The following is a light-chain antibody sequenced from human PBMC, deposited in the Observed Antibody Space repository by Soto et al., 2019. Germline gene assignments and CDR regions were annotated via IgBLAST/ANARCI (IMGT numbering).Light chain of an antibody. CDR2: DAS. Sequence: VVTQSPPTLSLSPGERATLSCRTSLSVSSYLAWYQQKPGQAPRLLIYDASNRATGIPARFTGSGSGTDFNLTISTLEPEDFAVYYCQQRQYWPPIPFGQGTRLE. CDR1: LSVSSY. J-gene: IGKJ5*01. CDR3: QQRQYWPPIP. V-gene: IGKV3-11*01.